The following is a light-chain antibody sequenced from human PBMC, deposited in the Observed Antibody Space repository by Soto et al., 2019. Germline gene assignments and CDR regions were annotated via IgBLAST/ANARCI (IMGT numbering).Light chain of an antibody. Sequence: QSALTQPASVSGSPGQSITFSCTGTSSDVGSYNYVSWYQQHPGKAPKLIIYDVSNRPSGVSNRFSGSKSGNTASLTISGLQAEDEADYYCSSYTSSSTLVFGGGTKVTVL. V-gene: IGLV2-14*03. J-gene: IGLJ2*01. CDR1: SSDVGSYNY. CDR2: DVS. CDR3: SSYTSSSTLV.